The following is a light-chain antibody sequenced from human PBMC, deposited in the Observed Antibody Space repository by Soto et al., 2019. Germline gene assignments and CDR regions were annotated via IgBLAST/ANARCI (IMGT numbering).Light chain of an antibody. V-gene: IGLV2-14*01. CDR1: SSDVGGYNY. Sequence: QSALTQPASVSGSPGQSITISCTGTSSDVGGYNYVSWYQQHPVKAPKLMIYDVSNRPSGVSNRFSGSKSGNTASLTISGLQAEDEADYYCSSYTSSSTAVFGGGTKLTVL. J-gene: IGLJ2*01. CDR2: DVS. CDR3: SSYTSSSTAV.